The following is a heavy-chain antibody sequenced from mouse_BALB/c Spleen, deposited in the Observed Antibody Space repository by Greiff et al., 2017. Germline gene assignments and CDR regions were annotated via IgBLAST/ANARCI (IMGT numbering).Heavy chain of an antibody. CDR3: ARYQGVRHYYFDY. CDR1: GDSITSGY. Sequence: EVQLQESGPSLVKPSQTLSLTCSVTGDSITSGYWNWIRKFPGNKLEYMGYISYSGSTYYNPSLKSRISITRDTSKNQYYLQLNSVTTEDTATYYCARYQGVRHYYFDYWGQGTTLTVSS. V-gene: IGHV3-8*02. D-gene: IGHD2-14*01. CDR2: ISYSGST. J-gene: IGHJ2*01.